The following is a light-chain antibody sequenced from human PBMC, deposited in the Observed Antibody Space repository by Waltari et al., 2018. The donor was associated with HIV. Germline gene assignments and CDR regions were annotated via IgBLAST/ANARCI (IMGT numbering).Light chain of an antibody. J-gene: IGKJ2*01. CDR3: QQFGGSPQT. V-gene: IGKV3-20*01. CDR1: QSVSSSY. CDR2: GAS. Sequence: ALTQSPGTLSLSPGERATLSCRASQSVSSSYLAWYQQKPGQAPRLLIYGASSRATGIPDRFRGSGSGTDFTLTISRLEPEDSAVYYCQQFGGSPQTFGQGTKLEIK.